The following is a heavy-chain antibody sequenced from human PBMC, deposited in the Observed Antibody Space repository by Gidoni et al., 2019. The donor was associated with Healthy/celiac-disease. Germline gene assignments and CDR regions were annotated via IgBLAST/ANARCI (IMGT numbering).Heavy chain of an antibody. J-gene: IGHJ4*02. D-gene: IGHD6-19*01. Sequence: QLPLQESVPGVVTPSATLSLPCNVSGGYISISSSYWGWIRQTAGQGLGWSGSIYYSGSTYYNPSLNSRVTISVDTSKNQFSLKRGSVTAADTAVYYCARRARIAVAGPQYCDYWGQGTLVTVSS. CDR3: ARRARIAVAGPQYCDY. CDR1: GGYISISSSY. V-gene: IGHV4-39*01. CDR2: IYYSGST.